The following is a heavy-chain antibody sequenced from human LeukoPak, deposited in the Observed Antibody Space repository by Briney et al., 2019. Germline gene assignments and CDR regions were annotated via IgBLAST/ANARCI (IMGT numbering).Heavy chain of an antibody. J-gene: IGHJ4*02. CDR1: GFTFSSYS. CDR3: VKDSIEHDFWSAYYISDDYFDY. V-gene: IGHV3-48*02. D-gene: IGHD3-3*01. CDR2: ISSSSSTI. Sequence: GGSLRLSCAASGFTFSSYSMNWVRQAPGKGLEWVSYISSSSSTIYYADSVKGRFTISRDNAKNSLYLQMNSLRDEDTAVYYYVKDSIEHDFWSAYYISDDYFDYWGQGALVTVSS.